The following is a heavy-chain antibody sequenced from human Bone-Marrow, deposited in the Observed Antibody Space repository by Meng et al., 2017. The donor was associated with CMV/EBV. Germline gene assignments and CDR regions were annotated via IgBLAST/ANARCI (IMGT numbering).Heavy chain of an antibody. CDR2: INPSGGST. Sequence: ASVQVSCKASGYTFTSYYMHWVRQPPGQGREWMGIINPSGGSTSYAQNFQGRVTMTRDMSTSTVYKELISLRSEDTAVYYCARETPLPCSSTSYNTDWFDPWGQGTLVTVSS. D-gene: IGHD2-2*02. V-gene: IGHV1-46*01. CDR1: GYTFTSYY. J-gene: IGHJ5*02. CDR3: ARETPLPCSSTSYNTDWFDP.